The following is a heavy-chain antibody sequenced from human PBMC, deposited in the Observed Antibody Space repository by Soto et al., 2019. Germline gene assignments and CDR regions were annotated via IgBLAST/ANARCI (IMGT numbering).Heavy chain of an antibody. CDR1: GGSISSSSYY. CDR3: ARHHPRSGSYYNPHFDY. J-gene: IGHJ4*02. D-gene: IGHD3-10*01. Sequence: QLQLQESGPGLVKPSETLSLTCTVSGGSISSSSYYWGWIRQPPGKGLEWIGSIYYSGSTYYNPSLKSRVTISVDTSKNQFSLKLSSVTAADTAVYYCARHHPRSGSYYNPHFDYWGQGTLVTVSS. V-gene: IGHV4-39*01. CDR2: IYYSGST.